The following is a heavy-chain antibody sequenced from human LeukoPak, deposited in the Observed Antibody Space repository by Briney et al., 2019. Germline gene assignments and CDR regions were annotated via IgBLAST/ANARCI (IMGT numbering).Heavy chain of an antibody. D-gene: IGHD6-13*01. CDR1: GFTFSSYA. V-gene: IGHV3-30-3*01. J-gene: IGHJ4*02. Sequence: GRSLRLSCAASGFTFSSYAMHWVRQAPGKGLEWVAVISYDGSNKYYTDSVKGRFTISRDNSKNTLYLQMNSLRAEDTAVYYCARSIAAAGTEGHWGQGTLVTIPS. CDR3: ARSIAAAGTEGH. CDR2: ISYDGSNK.